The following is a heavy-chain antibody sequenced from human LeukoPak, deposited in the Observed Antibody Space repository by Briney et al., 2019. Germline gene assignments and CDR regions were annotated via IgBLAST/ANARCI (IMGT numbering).Heavy chain of an antibody. Sequence: PSDTLSLTCTVSGGSTSSYYWNWIRQPPGKELEWIGNIYYSGSTNYNPYLKSRVTISIDTSKNQFSLKVNSAIAEDTAVYYCARESMYSSVGSYGFDIWGQGTMVTVSS. CDR2: IYYSGST. V-gene: IGHV4-59*01. D-gene: IGHD3-10*01. CDR1: GGSTSSYY. J-gene: IGHJ3*02. CDR3: ARESMYSSVGSYGFDI.